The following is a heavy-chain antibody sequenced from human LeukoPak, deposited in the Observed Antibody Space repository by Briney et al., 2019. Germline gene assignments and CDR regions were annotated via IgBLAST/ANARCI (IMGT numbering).Heavy chain of an antibody. CDR1: GYTFGNYG. V-gene: IGHV1-18*01. J-gene: IGHJ4*02. CDR3: ARYGCNSLACYEDY. D-gene: IGHD2-15*01. Sequence: ASVKVSCKTSGYTFGNYGITWERQAPGQGLEWMGWISVHDGHTNYAEKFQGRVTKTADTSTNTAYMELTSLTSDDTAVYYCARYGCNSLACYEDYWGQGTLVTVSS. CDR2: ISVHDGHT.